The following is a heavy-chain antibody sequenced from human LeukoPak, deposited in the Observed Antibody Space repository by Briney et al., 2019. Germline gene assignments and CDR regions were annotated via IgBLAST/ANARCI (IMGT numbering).Heavy chain of an antibody. V-gene: IGHV4-38-2*02. CDR2: IYDSGST. CDR3: ARDPYSSSWYESPTRVDVY. J-gene: IGHJ4*02. Sequence: SETLSLTCAVSGYSISSGYYWGWIRQPPGKGLEWIGSIYDSGSTYHNPSLKSRVTISVDTTKNHFSLKLCSVTAADTAVYYCARDPYSSSWYESPTRVDVYCGQGTLVTVSS. CDR1: GYSISSGYY. D-gene: IGHD6-13*01.